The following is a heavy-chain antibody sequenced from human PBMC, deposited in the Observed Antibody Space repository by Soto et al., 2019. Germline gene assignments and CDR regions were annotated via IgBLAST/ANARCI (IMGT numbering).Heavy chain of an antibody. CDR3: ARGGGCRWLFHYLDY. J-gene: IGHJ4*01. V-gene: IGHV1-2*02. CDR2: INPDNGAA. CDR1: GYTFTGYY. Sequence: GASVKVSRKVSGYTFTGYYLHWARQAPGQGLEWMGWINPDNGAAKYAQHFQGRVTMTRETSISTVYLEFSRLGSDDTTVYFCARGGGCRWLFHYLDYWGQGALVTVSS. D-gene: IGHD2-15*01.